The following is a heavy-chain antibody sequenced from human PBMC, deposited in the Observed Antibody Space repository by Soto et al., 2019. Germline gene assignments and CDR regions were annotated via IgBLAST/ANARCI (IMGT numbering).Heavy chain of an antibody. CDR1: GFTFSNAW. V-gene: IGHV3-15*07. D-gene: IGHD1-26*01. J-gene: IGHJ4*02. CDR3: TTGEWEPVGFDY. Sequence: PGGSLRLSCAASGFTFSNAWMNWVRQAPGKGLEWVGRIKSKTDRGTTDYAAPVKGRFTISRDDSKNTLYLQMNSLKTEDTAVYYCTTGEWEPVGFDYWGQGTLVTVSS. CDR2: IKSKTDRGTT.